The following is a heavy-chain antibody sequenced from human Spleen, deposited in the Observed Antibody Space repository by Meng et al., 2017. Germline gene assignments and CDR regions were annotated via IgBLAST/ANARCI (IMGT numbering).Heavy chain of an antibody. D-gene: IGHD2-15*01. CDR2: IWYDGSNK. V-gene: IGHV3-33*01. Sequence: GGSLRLSCAASGFTFSSYGMHWVRQAPGKGLEWVAVIWYDGSNKYYADSVKGRFTISRDNSKNTLYLQMNSLRAEDTAVYYCARDQGCSGGSCWSPYYYYYYGMDVWGQGTTVTVSS. J-gene: IGHJ6*02. CDR3: ARDQGCSGGSCWSPYYYYYYGMDV. CDR1: GFTFSSYG.